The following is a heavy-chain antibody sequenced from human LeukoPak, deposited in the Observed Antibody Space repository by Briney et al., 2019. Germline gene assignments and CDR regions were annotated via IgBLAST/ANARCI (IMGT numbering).Heavy chain of an antibody. Sequence: SVKVSCKASGGTFSSYAISWVRQAPGQGLEWMGRIIPIFGTANYAQKFQGRVTITTDESTSTAYMELSSLRSEDTAVYYRARSRSSGWYLWDYWGQGTLVTVSS. CDR3: ARSRSSGWYLWDY. J-gene: IGHJ4*02. D-gene: IGHD6-19*01. CDR2: IIPIFGTA. V-gene: IGHV1-69*05. CDR1: GGTFSSYA.